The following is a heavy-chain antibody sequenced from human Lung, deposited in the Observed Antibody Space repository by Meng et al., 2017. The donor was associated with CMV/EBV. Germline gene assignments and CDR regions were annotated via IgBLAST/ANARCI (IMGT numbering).Heavy chain of an antibody. CDR3: AKDVVGAATTYYFDC. J-gene: IGHJ4*02. V-gene: IGHV3-9*01. Sequence: SLKISCTASGFIFHDYTMHWVRQVPGKGLEWVSGINWNSGNIFYADSVKGRFTISRDNAKNSLYLQMHSLRAEDTALYYCAKDVVGAATTYYFDCWGQGXLVTVSS. CDR2: INWNSGNI. D-gene: IGHD4-11*01. CDR1: GFIFHDYT.